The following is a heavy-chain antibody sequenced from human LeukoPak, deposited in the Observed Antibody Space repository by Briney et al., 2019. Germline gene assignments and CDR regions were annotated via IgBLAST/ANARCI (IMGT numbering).Heavy chain of an antibody. CDR1: GDSISSYY. CDR2: GHYSGNT. CDR3: ARWGESSALRVHAFDI. J-gene: IGHJ3*02. D-gene: IGHD2-8*01. V-gene: IGHV4-59*01. Sequence: PSETLSLTCTVSGDSISSYYWNWIRQPPGKGLEWIGYGHYSGNTNYNPSLKSRVTFSVDTSKNQFSLKLTSVTAADAAVYYCARWGESSALRVHAFDIWGQGTLVTVSS.